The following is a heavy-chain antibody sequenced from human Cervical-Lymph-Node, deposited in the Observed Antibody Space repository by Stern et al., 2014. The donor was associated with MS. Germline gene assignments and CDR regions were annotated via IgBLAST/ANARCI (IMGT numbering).Heavy chain of an antibody. CDR2: IYYSGGST. CDR1: GASTSSGSYY. Sequence: QLQLQESGPGLVRPSQTLSLTCTVSGASTSSGSYYWSWIRQHPEKGLEWIGYIYYSGGSTYYNPSLESRVTISLGTSKNQFSLNMRSMTAADTAVYHCARLDVALASGFDVWGQGTMITVSS. J-gene: IGHJ3*01. D-gene: IGHD1-26*01. V-gene: IGHV4-31*03. CDR3: ARLDVALASGFDV.